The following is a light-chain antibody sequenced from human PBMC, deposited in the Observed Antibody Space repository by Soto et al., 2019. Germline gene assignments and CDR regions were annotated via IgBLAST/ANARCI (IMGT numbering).Light chain of an antibody. CDR2: KAS. CDR1: QSISSW. V-gene: IGKV1-5*03. Sequence: DIPMTQSPSTLSASVGDRVTITCRASQSISSWLAWYQQKPGKAPKLLLQKASSLESGVPSRFTGSGSGTEFTLTISSLQPDYFATYYCQQYNSYWTFGQGTKVEI. CDR3: QQYNSYWT. J-gene: IGKJ1*01.